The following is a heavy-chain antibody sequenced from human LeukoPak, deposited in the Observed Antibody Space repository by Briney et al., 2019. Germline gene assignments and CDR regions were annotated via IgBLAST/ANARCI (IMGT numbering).Heavy chain of an antibody. J-gene: IGHJ4*02. D-gene: IGHD2-21*02. CDR1: GFTFSYAW. CDR3: TTDPAYCGGDCPGY. V-gene: IGHV3-15*01. CDR2: IKAKTDGETT. Sequence: GGSLRLSCAASGFTFSYAWLTWVRQARGKGLEWVGRIKAKTDGETTDYAAPVKGRFTISRDDSKNTLYLQINSLKTEDTAVYYCTTDPAYCGGDCPGYWGQGTLVTVSS.